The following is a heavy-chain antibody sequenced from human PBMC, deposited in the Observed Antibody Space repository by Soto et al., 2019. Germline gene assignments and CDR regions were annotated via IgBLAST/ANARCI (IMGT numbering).Heavy chain of an antibody. V-gene: IGHV1-69*01. CDR3: ASERVAEMATGGYFDN. CDR1: GGTFSDLA. Sequence: QVHQVQSGAEVKKPGSSVKVSCKTSGGTFSDLAFSWVRQAPRQGLEWVGGIIPLFGTPNYAREFQGRVSISADESSNTVYMELRSLRSEDTAVYYCASERVAEMATGGYFDNWGQGTLVTVSS. CDR2: IIPLFGTP. D-gene: IGHD5-12*01. J-gene: IGHJ4*02.